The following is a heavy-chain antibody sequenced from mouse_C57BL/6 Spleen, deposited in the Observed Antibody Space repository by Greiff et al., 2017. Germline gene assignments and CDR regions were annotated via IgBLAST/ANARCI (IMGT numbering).Heavy chain of an antibody. CDR2: IYPGDGDT. J-gene: IGHJ2*01. D-gene: IGHD1-1*01. CDR3: ARSPTTVVAPLDY. V-gene: IGHV1-80*01. Sequence: QVQLQQSGAELVKPGASVKLSCKASGYAFSSYWMNWVKQRPGKGLEWIGQIYPGDGDTNYNGKFKGQATLTADKSSSTAYMQLSSLTSEDSAVYFCARSPTTVVAPLDYWGQGTTLTVSS. CDR1: GYAFSSYW.